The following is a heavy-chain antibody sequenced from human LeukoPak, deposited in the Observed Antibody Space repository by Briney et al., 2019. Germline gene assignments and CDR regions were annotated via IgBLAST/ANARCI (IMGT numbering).Heavy chain of an antibody. J-gene: IGHJ1*01. V-gene: IGHV3-66*01. Sequence: GGSLRLSCAASGFTVSSNYMSWVRQAPGKGLEWVSVISSGGSTYYADSVKGRFTISRDNSKNTLYLQMNSLRAEDTAVYYCARDSGYSSGWYGPTEYFQHWGQGTLVTVSS. CDR2: ISSGGST. CDR1: GFTVSSNY. D-gene: IGHD6-19*01. CDR3: ARDSGYSSGWYGPTEYFQH.